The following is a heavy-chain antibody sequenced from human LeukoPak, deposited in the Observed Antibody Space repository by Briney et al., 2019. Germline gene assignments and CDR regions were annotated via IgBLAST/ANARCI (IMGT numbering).Heavy chain of an antibody. D-gene: IGHD6-19*01. V-gene: IGHV4-59*01. J-gene: IGHJ1*01. CDR2: IYYSGST. Sequence: SETLSLTCTVSGGSICSYYWSWIRQPPAKGLEWIGYIYYSGSTNYNPSLKSRVTISVDTSKNQFSLKLSSVTAADTAVYYCARVRSSGWIEYFQHWGQGTLVTVSS. CDR1: GGSICSYY. CDR3: ARVRSSGWIEYFQH.